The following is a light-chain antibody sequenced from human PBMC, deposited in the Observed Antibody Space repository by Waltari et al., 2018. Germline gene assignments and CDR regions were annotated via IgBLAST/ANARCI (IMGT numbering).Light chain of an antibody. CDR2: DAS. V-gene: IGKV3-11*01. J-gene: IGKJ3*01. CDR3: QHRGHWPPDAT. CDR1: QSVRSS. Sequence: EIVLTQSPATLSLSPGERATLSCRASQSVRSSLAWYQQKPGQSPRLLTYDASNRATGTPARFSGSGSGTDFTLTISSLEPEDFAVYYCQHRGHWPPDATFGPGTKVDIK.